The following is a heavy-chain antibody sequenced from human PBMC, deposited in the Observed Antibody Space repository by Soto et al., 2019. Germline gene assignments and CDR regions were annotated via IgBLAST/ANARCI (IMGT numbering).Heavy chain of an antibody. J-gene: IGHJ1*01. Sequence: QVQLQESGPGLVKPSQTLSLTCTVSGASVNSGGYYWSWIRHHPGKGLEWIGYIYYSGTTSYNPSLKSRLTISIDTSNNQFSLNMSSVTAADTAVYYCARVRPAAGRHFQYWGQGTLVIVSA. CDR2: IYYSGTT. D-gene: IGHD6-13*01. V-gene: IGHV4-31*03. CDR1: GASVNSGGYY. CDR3: ARVRPAAGRHFQY.